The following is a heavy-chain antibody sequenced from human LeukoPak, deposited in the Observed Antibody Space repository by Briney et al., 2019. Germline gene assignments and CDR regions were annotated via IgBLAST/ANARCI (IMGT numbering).Heavy chain of an antibody. CDR3: ARDDCSGGSCDAFDI. V-gene: IGHV4-39*07. CDR1: GGSISSSSYY. J-gene: IGHJ3*02. D-gene: IGHD2-15*01. Sequence: SETLSLTCTVSGGSISSSSYYWGWIRQPPGTGLEWIGSIYYSGSTYYNPSLKSRVTISVDTSKNQFSLKLSSVTAADTAVYYCARDDCSGGSCDAFDIWGQGTMVTVSS. CDR2: IYYSGST.